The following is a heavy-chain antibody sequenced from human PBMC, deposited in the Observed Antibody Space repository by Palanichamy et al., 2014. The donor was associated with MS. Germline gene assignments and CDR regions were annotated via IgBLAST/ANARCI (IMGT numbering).Heavy chain of an antibody. V-gene: IGHV1-18*04. CDR2: ISAYNGNT. J-gene: IGHJ6*02. CDR1: GYTFTSYG. Sequence: QVQLVQSGAEVKKPGASVKVSCKASGYTFTSYGISWVRQAPGQGLEWMGWISAYNGNTNYAQKLQGRVTMTTDTSTSTAYMELRSLRSDDTAVYYCARWDGAAYYYYYGMDVWGQGTTVTVSS. D-gene: IGHD4-17*01. CDR3: ARWDGAAYYYYYGMDV.